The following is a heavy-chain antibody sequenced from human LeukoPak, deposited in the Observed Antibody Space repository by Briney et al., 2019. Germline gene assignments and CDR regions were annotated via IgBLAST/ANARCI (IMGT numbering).Heavy chain of an antibody. J-gene: IGHJ4*02. CDR2: INHSGST. CDR1: GGSFSGYY. V-gene: IGHV4-34*01. D-gene: IGHD6-19*01. CDR3: VRAVAGLFDY. Sequence: PSETLSLTCAVYGGSFSGYYWSWIRQPPGRGLEWIGEINHSGSTNYNPSLKSRVTISVDTSKNQFSLKLSSVTAADTAVYYCVRAVAGLFDYWGQGTLVTVSS.